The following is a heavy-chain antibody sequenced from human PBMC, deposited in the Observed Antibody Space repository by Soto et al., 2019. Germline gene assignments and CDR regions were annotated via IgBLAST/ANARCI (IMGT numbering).Heavy chain of an antibody. CDR3: ARGGPLLDY. Sequence: QVQLQQWGAGLLKPSETLSLTCAVYDGSFSRYYWSWIRQPPGKGLEWIGEIDHSGSTNYNPSLKSRVTKSVDTSKNQVPMNLSSVTDADTAVYYCARGGPLLDYWGQGTLVTVSS. V-gene: IGHV4-34*01. CDR1: DGSFSRYY. CDR2: IDHSGST. J-gene: IGHJ4*02.